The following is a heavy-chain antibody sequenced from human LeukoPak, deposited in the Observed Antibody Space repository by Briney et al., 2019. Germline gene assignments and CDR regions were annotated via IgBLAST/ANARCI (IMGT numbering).Heavy chain of an antibody. CDR3: AKASWVSSTDAVR. CDR1: GFTFSSYA. V-gene: IGHV3-23*01. D-gene: IGHD3-16*01. Sequence: GGSLRLSCAASGFTFSSYAMSWVRQAPGKGLEWVSAISDSDGSTYYADSVKGRFTISRDNSKNTVYFQLNNLRVEDTAIYYCAKASWVSSTDAVRWGQGTLVTVSS. J-gene: IGHJ4*02. CDR2: ISDSDGST.